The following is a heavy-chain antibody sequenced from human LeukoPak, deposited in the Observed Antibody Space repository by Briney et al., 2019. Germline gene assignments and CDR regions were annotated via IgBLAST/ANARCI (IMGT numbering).Heavy chain of an antibody. CDR3: ATPYCSGISCLDIFNM. D-gene: IGHD2-15*01. Sequence: SQTLSLTCNVSGVSVSDGRYYWTWIRQLPGKGLEWIGYKYYSASAKYNPSLKSRLTISIDTSKNQFSLQLSSVTAADTATYYCATPYCSGISCLDIFNMWGQGTRVTVSS. J-gene: IGHJ3*02. V-gene: IGHV4-31*03. CDR2: KYYSASA. CDR1: GVSVSDGRYY.